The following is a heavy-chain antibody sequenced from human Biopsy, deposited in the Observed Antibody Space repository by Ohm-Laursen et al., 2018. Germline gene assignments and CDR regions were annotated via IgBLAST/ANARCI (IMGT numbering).Heavy chain of an antibody. CDR1: GFPFSDYY. D-gene: IGHD2-2*01. CDR3: ARDTRWSPYQMDV. V-gene: IGHV3-11*01. Sequence: SLRLSCAASGFPFSDYYMRWIRQAPGRGLEWVSYISSSGTTIYYADSVKGRFTISRDNAKNSLYLQMNSLRAGDTAVYYCARDTRWSPYQMDVWGQGTTVTVSS. J-gene: IGHJ6*02. CDR2: ISSSGTTI.